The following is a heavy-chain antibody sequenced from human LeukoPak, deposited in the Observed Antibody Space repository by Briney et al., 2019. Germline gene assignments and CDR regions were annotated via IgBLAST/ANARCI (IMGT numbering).Heavy chain of an antibody. CDR1: GYTFTSYG. CDR2: ISAYNGDT. V-gene: IGHV1-18*01. D-gene: IGHD5-12*01. Sequence: GASVKVSCKASGYTFTSYGISWVRQAPGQGLEWMGWISAYNGDTNYAQKLQGRVTMTTDTSTSTAYMELRSLRSDDTAVYYCARDINEPHSGYDWGSYYYYYGMDVWGQGTTVTVSS. CDR3: ARDINEPHSGYDWGSYYYYYGMDV. J-gene: IGHJ6*02.